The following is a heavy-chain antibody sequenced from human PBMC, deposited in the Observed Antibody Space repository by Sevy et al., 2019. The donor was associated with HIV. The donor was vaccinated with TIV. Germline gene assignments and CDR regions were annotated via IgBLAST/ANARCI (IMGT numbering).Heavy chain of an antibody. CDR1: GFTFDDYT. D-gene: IGHD1-1*01. V-gene: IGHV3-43*01. Sequence: GGSLRLSCAASGFTFDDYTMHWVRQAPGKGLEWVSRISWDGGSTYYADSVKGRFTISRDNSKNSLYLQMNRLRTEDTALYYCAKGGYNWNDAIDYWGQGTLVTVSS. CDR2: ISWDGGST. CDR3: AKGGYNWNDAIDY. J-gene: IGHJ4*02.